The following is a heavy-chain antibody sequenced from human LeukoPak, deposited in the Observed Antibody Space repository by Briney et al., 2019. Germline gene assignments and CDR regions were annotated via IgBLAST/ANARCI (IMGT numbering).Heavy chain of an antibody. CDR1: GFTFSSYW. Sequence: GGSLRLSCAASGFTFSSYWMSWVRQAPGKGLEWVANIKQDGSEKYYVDSVKGRFTISRDNAKNSLYLQMNSLRAEDTAVYYCARGPPSGSYYFSVDYWGQGTLVTVSS. V-gene: IGHV3-7*04. D-gene: IGHD1-26*01. CDR3: ARGPPSGSYYFSVDY. CDR2: IKQDGSEK. J-gene: IGHJ4*02.